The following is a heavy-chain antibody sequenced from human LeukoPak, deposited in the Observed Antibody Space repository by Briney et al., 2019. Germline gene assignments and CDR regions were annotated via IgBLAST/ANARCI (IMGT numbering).Heavy chain of an antibody. V-gene: IGHV1-69*13. CDR3: ARDHRNYYDSDYGMDV. J-gene: IGHJ6*02. CDR2: IIPIFGTA. Sequence: SVKVSCKASGGTFSSYAISWVRQAPGQGLEWMGGIIPIFGTANYAQKFQGRVTITADESTSTAYVELSSLRSEDTAVYYCARDHRNYYDSDYGMDVWGQGTTVTVSS. CDR1: GGTFSSYA. D-gene: IGHD3-22*01.